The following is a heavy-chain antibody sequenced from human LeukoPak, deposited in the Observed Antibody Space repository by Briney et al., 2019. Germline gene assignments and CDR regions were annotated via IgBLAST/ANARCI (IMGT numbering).Heavy chain of an antibody. D-gene: IGHD4-17*01. CDR3: ARGTLYGDYSRAPIDY. J-gene: IGHJ4*02. CDR1: GGTFSSYA. V-gene: IGHV1-69*13. Sequence: GASVKVSRKASGGTFSSYAISWVRQAPGQGLEWMGGIIPIFGTANYAQKFQGRVTITADESTSTAYMELSSLRSEDTAVYYCARGTLYGDYSRAPIDYWGQGTLVTVSS. CDR2: IIPIFGTA.